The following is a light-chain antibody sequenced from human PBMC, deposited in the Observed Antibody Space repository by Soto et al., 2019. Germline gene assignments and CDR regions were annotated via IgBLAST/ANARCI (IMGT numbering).Light chain of an antibody. CDR2: DAS. V-gene: IGKV3-11*01. J-gene: IGKJ4*01. CDR1: QSVGGY. CDR3: HQRSNWPPLT. Sequence: EIVLTQSRATLSLSPGERATLSCRASQSVGGYLDWYQQKPGQAPRLLIYDASNRASGIPARFSGSGSGTDFTLTISSLEPEDLAVYYCHQRSNWPPLTFGGGTKVEIK.